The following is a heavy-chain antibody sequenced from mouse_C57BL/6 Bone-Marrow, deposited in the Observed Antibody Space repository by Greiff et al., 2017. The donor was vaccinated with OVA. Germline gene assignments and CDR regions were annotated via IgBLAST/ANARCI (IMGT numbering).Heavy chain of an antibody. D-gene: IGHD2-4*01. CDR2: IDPSDSYT. CDR3: ARADYEFAY. J-gene: IGHJ3*01. Sequence: QVQLKQPGAELVMPGASVKLSCKASGYTFTSYWMHWVKQRPGQGLEWIGEIDPSDSYTNYNQKFKGKSTLTVDKSSSTAYMQLSSLASEDSAVYYCARADYEFAYWDQGTLVTVSA. CDR1: GYTFTSYW. V-gene: IGHV1-69*01.